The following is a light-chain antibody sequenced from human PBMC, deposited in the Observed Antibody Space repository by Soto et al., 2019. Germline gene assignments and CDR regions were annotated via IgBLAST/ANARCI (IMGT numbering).Light chain of an antibody. CDR3: QQYYKWPLT. Sequence: EVVMTQSPATLSVSPGERVTLSCRASQSVSSNLAWYQQKPGQAPRLLIYGASTRATGIPARFSGGGSGTEFTLTISSLQSEDFAVYYCQQYYKWPLTFGQGTKVEIK. CDR2: GAS. V-gene: IGKV3-15*01. CDR1: QSVSSN. J-gene: IGKJ1*01.